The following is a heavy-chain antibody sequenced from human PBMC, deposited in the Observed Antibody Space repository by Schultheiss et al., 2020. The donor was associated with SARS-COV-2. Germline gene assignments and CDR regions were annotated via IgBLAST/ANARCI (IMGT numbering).Heavy chain of an antibody. Sequence: ASVKVSCKASGGTFSSYAISWVRQAPGQGLEWMGWISAYNGNTNYAQKLQGRVTMTTDTSTSTAYMELSSLRSEDTAVYYCASERGYSGYGTFDYWGQGTLVTVSS. J-gene: IGHJ4*02. D-gene: IGHD5-12*01. CDR1: GGTFSSYA. CDR3: ASERGYSGYGTFDY. CDR2: ISAYNGNT. V-gene: IGHV1-18*01.